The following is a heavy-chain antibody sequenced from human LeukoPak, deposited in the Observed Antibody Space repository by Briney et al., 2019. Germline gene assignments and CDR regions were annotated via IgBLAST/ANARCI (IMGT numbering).Heavy chain of an antibody. D-gene: IGHD3-22*01. V-gene: IGHV4-34*01. Sequence: SETLSLTCAVYGGSFSGYYWSWIRQPPGKGLEWIGEINHSGSTNYNPSLKSRVTISVDTSKNQFSLKLSSVTAADTAVYYCARGVYYYDSSGYLTSFDYWGQGTLVTVSS. CDR1: GGSFSGYY. J-gene: IGHJ4*02. CDR3: ARGVYYYDSSGYLTSFDY. CDR2: INHSGST.